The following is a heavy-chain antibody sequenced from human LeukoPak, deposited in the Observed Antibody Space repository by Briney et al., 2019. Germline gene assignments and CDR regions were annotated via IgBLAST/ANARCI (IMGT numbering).Heavy chain of an antibody. D-gene: IGHD6-19*01. V-gene: IGHV4-38-2*02. CDR1: GYSINSGYY. CDR2: IWHTGST. J-gene: IGHJ4*02. CDR3: ARITDLSVATDY. Sequence: SETLSLTCTVSGYSINSGYYWGWIRQPPGKGLEWIGSIWHTGSTYYNPSLMSRVTISVDTSKNQFSLKLTSVTAADTAVYYCARITDLSVATDYWGQGTLVTVSS.